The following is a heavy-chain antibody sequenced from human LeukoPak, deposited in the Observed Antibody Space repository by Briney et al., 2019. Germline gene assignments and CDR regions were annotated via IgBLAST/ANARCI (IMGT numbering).Heavy chain of an antibody. Sequence: KPSETLSLTCAVYGGSFSGYYWSWIRQPPGKGLEWIGEINHSGSTNYNPSLKSRVTISVDTSKNQFSLKLSSVTAADTAVYYCARGKYDFWSGYYRWFDPWGQGTLVTVSS. CDR2: INHSGST. CDR3: ARGKYDFWSGYYRWFDP. D-gene: IGHD3-3*01. J-gene: IGHJ5*02. V-gene: IGHV4-34*01. CDR1: GGSFSGYY.